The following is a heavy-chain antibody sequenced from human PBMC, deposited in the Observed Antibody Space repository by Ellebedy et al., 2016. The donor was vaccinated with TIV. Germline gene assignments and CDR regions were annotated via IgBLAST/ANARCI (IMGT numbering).Heavy chain of an antibody. V-gene: IGHV3-30*03. CDR3: ASHYYDSSGPIN. CDR2: ISYDGSNK. D-gene: IGHD3-22*01. J-gene: IGHJ4*02. Sequence: GGSLRLSCAASGFTFSSYGMHWVRQAPGKGLEWVAVISYDGSNKYYADSVKGRFTISRDNSKNTLYLQMNSLRAEDTAVYYCASHYYDSSGPINWGQGTLVTVSS. CDR1: GFTFSSYG.